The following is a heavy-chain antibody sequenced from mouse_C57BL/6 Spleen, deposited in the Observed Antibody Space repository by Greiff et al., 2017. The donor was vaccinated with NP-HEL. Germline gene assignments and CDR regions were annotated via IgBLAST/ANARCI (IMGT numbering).Heavy chain of an antibody. Sequence: VQLQQPGAELVKPGASVKLSCKASGYTFTSYWMQWVKQRPGQGLEWIGEIDPSDSYTNYNQKFKGKATLTVDTSSSTAYMQLSSLTSEDSAVYYCARESSGNFAYGGQGTLVTVSA. CDR2: IDPSDSYT. J-gene: IGHJ3*01. V-gene: IGHV1-50*01. D-gene: IGHD3-2*02. CDR3: ARESSGNFAY. CDR1: GYTFTSYW.